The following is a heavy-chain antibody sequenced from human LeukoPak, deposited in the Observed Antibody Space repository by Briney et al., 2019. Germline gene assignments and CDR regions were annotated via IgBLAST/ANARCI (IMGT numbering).Heavy chain of an antibody. V-gene: IGHV3-30*04. CDR2: ISYDGSNK. CDR3: ATKYYGMDV. J-gene: IGHJ6*02. CDR1: GFTFSSYA. Sequence: GGSLRLSCAASGFTFSSYAMHWVRQAPGKGLEWVAVISYDGSNKYYADSVKGRFTISRDNSKNTLYLQMNSLRAEDTAVYYCATKYYGMDVWGQGTTVTVSS.